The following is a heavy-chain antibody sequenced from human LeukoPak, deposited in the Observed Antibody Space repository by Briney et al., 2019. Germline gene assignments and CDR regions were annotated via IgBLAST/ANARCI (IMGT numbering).Heavy chain of an antibody. CDR1: GFXVSSNY. CDR3: ARDRAAYYFDS. Sequence: GGSLRLSCVVSGFXVSSNYISWVRQAPGKGLEWGSVIYTAGSTYYADSVKGRFIISRDNSKNTLYLQMNSLRAEDTAVYYCARDRAAYYFDSWGQGTLVTVSS. J-gene: IGHJ4*02. CDR2: IYTAGST. V-gene: IGHV3-66*01. D-gene: IGHD6-13*01.